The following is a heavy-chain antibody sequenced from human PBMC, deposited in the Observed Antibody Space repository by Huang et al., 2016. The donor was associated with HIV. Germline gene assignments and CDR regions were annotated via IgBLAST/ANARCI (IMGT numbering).Heavy chain of an antibody. CDR3: ARTEMEYYYGSSGYYPDY. Sequence: EVQLVESGGALVQPGGSLKLSCVVSGFNFSKYSMNWVRQVPGKGLEWVAYISGTSSNIYYADSVKGRFTISRENAKNSVFLQMRSLRAEDTALYYCARTEMEYYYGSSGYYPDYWGQGTQVTVSS. CDR2: ISGTSSNI. V-gene: IGHV3-48*01. J-gene: IGHJ4*02. CDR1: GFNFSKYS. D-gene: IGHD3-22*01.